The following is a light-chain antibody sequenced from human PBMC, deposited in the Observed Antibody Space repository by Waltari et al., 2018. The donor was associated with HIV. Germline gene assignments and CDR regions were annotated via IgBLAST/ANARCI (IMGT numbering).Light chain of an antibody. J-gene: IGLJ2*01. V-gene: IGLV2-14*03. CDR2: DVS. Sequence: HSALTQPASVSGPPGQSITISCTGTSRDVGVYHYVSWYQHHPGKAPKLMIYDVSNRPSGVSNRFSGSKSGNTASLTISGLQAEDEADCYCNSYTTSSTLHVVFGGGTKLTVL. CDR1: SRDVGVYHY. CDR3: NSYTTSSTLHVV.